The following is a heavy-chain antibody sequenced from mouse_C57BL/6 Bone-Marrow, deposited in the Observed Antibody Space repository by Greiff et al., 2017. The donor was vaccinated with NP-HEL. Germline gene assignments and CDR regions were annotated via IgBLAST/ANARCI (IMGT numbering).Heavy chain of an antibody. CDR3: ARWVLHFLDY. CDR1: GYTFTSYW. CDR2: IHPNSGST. Sequence: QVQLQQPGAELVKPGASVKLSCKASGYTFTSYWMHWVKQRPGQGLEWIGMIHPNSGSTNYNEKFKSKATLTVDKSSSTAYMQRSSLTSEDSAVYYCARWVLHFLDYWGQGTSVTVSS. V-gene: IGHV1-64*01. J-gene: IGHJ4*01.